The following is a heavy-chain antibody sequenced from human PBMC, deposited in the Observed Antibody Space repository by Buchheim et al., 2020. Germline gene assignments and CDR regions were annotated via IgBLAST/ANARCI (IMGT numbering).Heavy chain of an antibody. V-gene: IGHV3-7*03. D-gene: IGHD6-19*01. CDR1: GFTFSNYW. J-gene: IGHJ5*02. CDR3: ARGGKIAVTTAAS. Sequence: QLVESGGGLVQPGGSLRLSCAASGFTFSNYWMSWVRQAPGKGLEWVANIKSAGSEKYYVDSVKGRFTISSDNAKKQVYLQMNSLRDEDTAVYYCARGGKIAVTTAASWGRGTL. CDR2: IKSAGSEK.